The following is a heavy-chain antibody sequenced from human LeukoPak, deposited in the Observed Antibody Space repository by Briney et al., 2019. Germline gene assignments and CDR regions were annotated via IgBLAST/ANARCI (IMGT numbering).Heavy chain of an antibody. D-gene: IGHD5-24*01. Sequence: GASVKVSCKASGGTLSSYAISWVRQAPGQGLEWMGRIIPILGIANYAQKFQGRVTITADKSTSTAYMELSSLRSEDTAVYYCARDSVEMATITLDYWGQGTLVTVSS. CDR1: GGTLSSYA. V-gene: IGHV1-69*04. CDR3: ARDSVEMATITLDY. CDR2: IIPILGIA. J-gene: IGHJ4*02.